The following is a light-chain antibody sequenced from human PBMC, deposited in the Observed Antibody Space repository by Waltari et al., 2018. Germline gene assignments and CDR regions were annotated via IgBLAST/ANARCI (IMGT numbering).Light chain of an antibody. V-gene: IGKV3-20*01. J-gene: IGKJ1*01. CDR3: QHYVRLPAT. CDR1: QSVSRTF. CDR2: GAS. Sequence: EIVLTQSPGTLSLSPGERATLSCRASQSVSRTFAWYQQKPGQAPKRLIYGASIRATGIPYRFTGSGSGTDFSLTISSLEPEDFAIYFCQHYVRLPATFGQGTKVEIK.